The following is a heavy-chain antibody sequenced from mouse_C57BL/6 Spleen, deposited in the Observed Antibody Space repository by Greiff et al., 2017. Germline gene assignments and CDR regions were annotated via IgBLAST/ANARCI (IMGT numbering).Heavy chain of an antibody. J-gene: IGHJ2*01. V-gene: IGHV1-69*01. Sequence: VKLQQPGAELVMPGASVKLSCKASGYTFTSYWMHWVKQRPGQGLEWIGEIDPSDSYTNYNQKFKGKSTLTVDKSSSTAYMQLSSLTSEDSAVYYCARKGSSGYYFDYWGQGTTLTVSS. CDR1: GYTFTSYW. CDR2: IDPSDSYT. CDR3: ARKGSSGYYFDY. D-gene: IGHD3-2*02.